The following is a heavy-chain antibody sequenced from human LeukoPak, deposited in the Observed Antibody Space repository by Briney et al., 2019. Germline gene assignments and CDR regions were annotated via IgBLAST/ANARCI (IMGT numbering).Heavy chain of an antibody. J-gene: IGHJ4*02. D-gene: IGHD5-18*01. CDR3: ARDQDIQLWLPDY. CDR1: GYTFTSYG. CDR2: MNPNSGNT. Sequence: GASVKVSCKASGYTFTSYGINWVRQATGQGLEWMGWMNPNSGNTGYAQKFQGRVTMTRDTSISTAYMELSRLRSDDTAVYYCARDQDIQLWLPDYWGQGTLVTVSS. V-gene: IGHV1-8*02.